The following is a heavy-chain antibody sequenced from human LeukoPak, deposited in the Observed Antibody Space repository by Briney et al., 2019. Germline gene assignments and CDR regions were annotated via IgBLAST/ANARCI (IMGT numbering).Heavy chain of an antibody. D-gene: IGHD3-22*01. CDR3: ARQGDSNGYSTLDY. CDR2: IYYSETT. V-gene: IGHV4-39*01. CDR1: GDSVSRSTYY. J-gene: IGHJ4*02. Sequence: SETLSLTCTVSGDSVSRSTYYWGWIRQPPGKGLEWIGTIYYSETTYYNPSLKSRGTISVDSSKNQFSLKVTSVNSTDTAVYSCARQGDSNGYSTLDYWGQGVLVTVSS.